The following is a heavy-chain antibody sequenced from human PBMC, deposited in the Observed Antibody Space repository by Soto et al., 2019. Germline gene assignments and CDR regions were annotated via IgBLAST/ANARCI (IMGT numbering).Heavy chain of an antibody. V-gene: IGHV3-23*01. CDR1: GFPFSSYA. D-gene: IGHD6-19*01. CDR2: ISGSGGTT. Sequence: GGSLRLSCAASGFPFSSYAMSWVRQAPGKGLEWVSAISGSGGTTHYADSVEGRFTISRDNSKNTLYMQMNSLRAEDTAVYYCAKVPGYNSGWADLDYWGQGTLVTVSS. J-gene: IGHJ4*02. CDR3: AKVPGYNSGWADLDY.